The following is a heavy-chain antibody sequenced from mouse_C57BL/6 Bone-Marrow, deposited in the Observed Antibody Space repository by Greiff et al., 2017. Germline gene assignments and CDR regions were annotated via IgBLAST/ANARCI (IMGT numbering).Heavy chain of an antibody. V-gene: IGHV1-47*01. J-gene: IGHJ2*01. CDR1: GYTFTTYP. CDR2: FHPYNDDT. CDR3: ARSSTFFYYFDY. Sequence: QVQLKQSGAELVKPGASVKKSCKASGYTFTTYPIEWMKQNHGKSLEWIGNFHPYNDDTKYNEKFKGKATLTVEKSSNTVYLELSRLTSDDSAVYYCARSSTFFYYFDYWGQGTTLTVSS. D-gene: IGHD5-1*01.